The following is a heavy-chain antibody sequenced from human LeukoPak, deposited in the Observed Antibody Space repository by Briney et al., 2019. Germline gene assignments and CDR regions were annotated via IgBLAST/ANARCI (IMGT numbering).Heavy chain of an antibody. Sequence: GGSVRLSCAASGFTFSDYYMSWIRQAPGKGLEWVSYIRISGSTIYYADSVKGRFTISRDNAKNSLYLQMNSLRAEDTAVYYCARDNGAAADNFDYWGQGTLVTVSS. CDR3: ARDNGAAADNFDY. CDR2: IRISGSTI. V-gene: IGHV3-11*04. CDR1: GFTFSDYY. D-gene: IGHD6-13*01. J-gene: IGHJ4*02.